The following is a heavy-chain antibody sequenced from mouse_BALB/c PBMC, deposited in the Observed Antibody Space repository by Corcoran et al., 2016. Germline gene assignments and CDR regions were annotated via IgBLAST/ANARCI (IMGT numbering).Heavy chain of an antibody. J-gene: IGHJ2*01. Sequence: DVQLQESGPGLVKPSQSLSLTCSVTGYSITSGYYWNWIRQFPGNKLEWMGYISYDGSNNYNPSLKNRISITRDTSKNQFFLKLNSVTTEDTATYYCARDDYRSYFDYWGQDTTLTVSS. CDR1: GYSITSGYY. V-gene: IGHV3-6*02. D-gene: IGHD2-14*01. CDR2: ISYDGSN. CDR3: ARDDYRSYFDY.